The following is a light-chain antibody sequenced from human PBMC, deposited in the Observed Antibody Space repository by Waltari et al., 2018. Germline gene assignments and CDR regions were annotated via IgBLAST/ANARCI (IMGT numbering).Light chain of an antibody. CDR1: RSTIGHNY. Sequence: QSVLTQPPPVSAAPGQQVTLSCSGSRSTIGHNYVCWYQHLPGTAPKLLIYDNNQRPSGIPDRFSGSKSGTSATLDITGLQTGDEADYYCGTWDNSLSAVVFGGGTKLTVL. CDR2: DNN. V-gene: IGLV1-51*01. J-gene: IGLJ2*01. CDR3: GTWDNSLSAVV.